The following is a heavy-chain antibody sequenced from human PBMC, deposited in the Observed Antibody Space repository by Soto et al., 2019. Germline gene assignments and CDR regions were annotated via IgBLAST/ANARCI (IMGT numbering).Heavy chain of an antibody. Sequence: PLSLTCSVSGDSISNLDYFWAWIRQPPGQALEYIGYIYKSATTYYNPSFESRVAISVDTSKSQFSLNVTSVTAADTAVYFCARGRYCLTGRCFPNWFDSWGQGALVTVSS. CDR1: GDSISNLDYF. J-gene: IGHJ5*01. D-gene: IGHD7-27*01. CDR3: ARGRYCLTGRCFPNWFDS. V-gene: IGHV4-30-4*01. CDR2: IYKSATT.